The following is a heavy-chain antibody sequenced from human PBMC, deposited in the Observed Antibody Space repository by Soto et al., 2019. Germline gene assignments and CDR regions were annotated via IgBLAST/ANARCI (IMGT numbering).Heavy chain of an antibody. J-gene: IGHJ4*02. CDR2: INPNSGGT. CDR3: ARVRVGVVTAILHDY. Sequence: QVQLVQSGAEVKKPGASVKVSCKASGYTFTGYYMHWVRQAPGQGLEWMGWINPNSGGTNYAQKLQGRVTMTTDTSTSTAYMELRSLRSDDTAVYYCARVRVGVVTAILHDYWGQGTLVTVSS. D-gene: IGHD2-21*02. V-gene: IGHV1-2*02. CDR1: GYTFTGYY.